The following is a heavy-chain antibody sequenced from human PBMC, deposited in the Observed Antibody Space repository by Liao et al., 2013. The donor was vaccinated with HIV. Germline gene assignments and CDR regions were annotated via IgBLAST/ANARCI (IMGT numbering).Heavy chain of an antibody. V-gene: IGHV4-59*01. D-gene: IGHD4-11*01. CDR2: IYYSGST. CDR1: GGSISSFS. CDR3: ARTRRDYSNTYWYFDL. J-gene: IGHJ2*01. Sequence: QVQLQESGPGLVKPSETLSLTCTVSGGSISSFSWNWLRQPPGKGLEWIGYIYYSGSTNYNPSLKSRVTISVDTSKNQFSLKLSSVTAADTAVYYCARTRRDYSNTYWYFDLWGRGT.